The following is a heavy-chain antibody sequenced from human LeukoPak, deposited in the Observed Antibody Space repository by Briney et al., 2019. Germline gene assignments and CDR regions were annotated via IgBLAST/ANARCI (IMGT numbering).Heavy chain of an antibody. D-gene: IGHD3-22*01. V-gene: IGHV3-7*03. CDR1: GFTFSNYW. CDR2: IKQDGSEK. J-gene: IGHJ4*02. Sequence: GGSLRLSCAASGFTFSNYWMSWVRQAPGKGLEWVANIKQDGSEKYYVDSVKGRFTISRDNAKNSLYLQMNSLRAEDTALYYCARDGYYYDSSGYYPPFDYWGQGTLVTVSS. CDR3: ARDGYYYDSSGYYPPFDY.